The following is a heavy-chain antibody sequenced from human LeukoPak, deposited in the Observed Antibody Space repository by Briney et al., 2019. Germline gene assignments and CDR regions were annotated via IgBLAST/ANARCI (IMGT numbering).Heavy chain of an antibody. Sequence: ASVKVSFKASGYTFTSYDINWVRQATGQGLEWMGWMNPNSGNTGYAQRFQGRATMTRNTSISTAYMELSSLRSEDTAVYYCARGVPKPNMRTTGPGRQTRYYFDYWGQGTLVTVSS. D-gene: IGHD1-14*01. CDR3: ARGVPKPNMRTTGPGRQTRYYFDY. V-gene: IGHV1-8*01. J-gene: IGHJ4*02. CDR1: GYTFTSYD. CDR2: MNPNSGNT.